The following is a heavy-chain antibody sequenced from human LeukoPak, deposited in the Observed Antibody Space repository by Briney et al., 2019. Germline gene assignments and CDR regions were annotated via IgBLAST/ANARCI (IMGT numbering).Heavy chain of an antibody. V-gene: IGHV3-7*03. CDR3: AKVYCSPSNCQLVDY. CDR1: GFTFSSYW. Sequence: PGGSLGLSCAASGFTFSSYWMSWVRQAPGKGLEWVANIKQDGSEKYYVDSVKGRFTISRDNPENTLYLQMNSLRVEDTAEYFCAKVYCSPSNCQLVDYWGQGALVTVSS. CDR2: IKQDGSEK. J-gene: IGHJ4*02. D-gene: IGHD2-15*01.